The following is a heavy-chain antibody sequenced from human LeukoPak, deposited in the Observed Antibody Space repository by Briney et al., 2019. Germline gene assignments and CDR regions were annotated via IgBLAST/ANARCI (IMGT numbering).Heavy chain of an antibody. V-gene: IGHV1-18*01. CDR1: GYTFTSYG. CDR2: ISAYNGNT. D-gene: IGHD3-22*01. CDR3: ARARGHHYYDSSGYHNY. Sequence: ASVKVSRKASGYTFTSYGISWVRQAPGQGLEWMGWISAYNGNTNYAQKLQGRVTMTTDTSTSTAYMELRSLRSDDTAVYYCARARGHHYYDSSGYHNYWGQGTLVTVSS. J-gene: IGHJ4*02.